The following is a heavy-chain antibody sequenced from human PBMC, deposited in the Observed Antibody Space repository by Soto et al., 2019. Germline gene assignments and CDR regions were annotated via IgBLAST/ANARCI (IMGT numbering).Heavy chain of an antibody. CDR1: GYTFTSYY. D-gene: IGHD3-16*01. Sequence: QVQLVQSGAEVKKPGASVKVSCKASGYTFTSYYMHWVRQAPGQGLEWMGIINPSGGSTSYGQKFQGRVTMTRDTSTSTVYLELSSLRSEDTAVYYCARDSRGNYGAFDIWGQGTMVTVSS. CDR2: INPSGGST. V-gene: IGHV1-46*01. J-gene: IGHJ3*02. CDR3: ARDSRGNYGAFDI.